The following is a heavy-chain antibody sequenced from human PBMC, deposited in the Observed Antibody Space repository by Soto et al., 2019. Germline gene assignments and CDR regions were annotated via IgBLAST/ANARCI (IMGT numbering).Heavy chain of an antibody. CDR2: ISTYSGDT. D-gene: IGHD5-12*01. CDR1: GGPFSNYA. CDR3: ARHHGPTTSENWFDP. J-gene: IGHJ5*02. V-gene: IGHV1-18*01. Sequence: QVQLVQSGAEVKKPGSSVKVSCKASGGPFSNYAINWVRQAPGQGLEWMGWISTYSGDTKYAQKFQGRVTMTTDTSTTTAYLELRSLRSDDTAVYYCARHHGPTTSENWFDPWGQGTLVTVSS.